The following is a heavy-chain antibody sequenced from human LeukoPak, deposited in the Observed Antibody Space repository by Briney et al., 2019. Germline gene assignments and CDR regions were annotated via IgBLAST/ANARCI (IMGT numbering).Heavy chain of an antibody. D-gene: IGHD4-11*01. J-gene: IGHJ4*02. V-gene: IGHV4-30-4*07. CDR1: GGSINRGGYS. CDR3: ARSLTTVTTLDY. Sequence: SETLSLTCAVSGGSINRGGYSWSSIRQPPGKGLEWIGYIYYSGSTYYNPSLKSRVTISVDTSKNQFSLKLSSVTAADTAVYYCARSLTTVTTLDYWGQGTLVTVSS. CDR2: IYYSGST.